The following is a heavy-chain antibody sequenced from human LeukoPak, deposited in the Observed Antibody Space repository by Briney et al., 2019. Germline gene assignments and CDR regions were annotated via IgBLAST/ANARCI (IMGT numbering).Heavy chain of an antibody. CDR2: INHSGST. CDR3: ARGAVVPAAISP. Sequence: SETLSLTCAVYGGSFSGYYWSWIRQPPGKGLEWIGEINHSGSTNYNPSLKSRVTISVDTSKNQFSLKLSSVTAADTAVYYCARGAVVPAAISPWGQGTLVTVSS. D-gene: IGHD2-2*02. J-gene: IGHJ5*02. V-gene: IGHV4-34*01. CDR1: GGSFSGYY.